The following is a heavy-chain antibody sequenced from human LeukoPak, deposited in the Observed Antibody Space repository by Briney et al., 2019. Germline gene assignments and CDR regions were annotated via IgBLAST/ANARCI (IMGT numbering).Heavy chain of an antibody. Sequence: ASVKVSCKASGYTFTGYYMHWVRQAPGQGLEWMGWINPNSGGTNYAQKFQGRVTMIRDTSISTAYMELSRLRSDDTAVYYCVATKREGFLRYFDYWGQGTLVTVSS. D-gene: IGHD5-12*01. CDR3: VATKREGFLRYFDY. V-gene: IGHV1-2*02. J-gene: IGHJ4*02. CDR2: INPNSGGT. CDR1: GYTFTGYY.